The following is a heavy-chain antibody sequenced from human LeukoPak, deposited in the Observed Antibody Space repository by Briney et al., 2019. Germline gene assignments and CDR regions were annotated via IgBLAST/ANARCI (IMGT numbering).Heavy chain of an antibody. V-gene: IGHV4-61*09. J-gene: IGHJ4*02. CDR2: IYTRGDT. D-gene: IGHD6-6*01. CDR3: ARAGRPDLFAGFYFDY. Sequence: SETLSLTCTVTGGSISSGSYYWTWIRQPAGSGLEWIGHIYTRGDTSYNPSLQSPVSISSISVDTSKNQFSLKLSSVTAADTAVYYCARAGRPDLFAGFYFDYWGQGILVTVSS. CDR1: GGSISSGSYY.